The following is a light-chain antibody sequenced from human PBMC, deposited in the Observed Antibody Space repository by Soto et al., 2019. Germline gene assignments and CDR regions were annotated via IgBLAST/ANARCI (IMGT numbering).Light chain of an antibody. Sequence: DIQMTQSPSSLSASVGDSVTITCRASQSISSYLNWYQQKPGKAPKLLIYAASSLQSGVPSRFSGSGSGTDFTLTISSLQPEDFATYYCQQSYSRITFGQGTRLEIK. V-gene: IGKV1-39*01. J-gene: IGKJ5*01. CDR1: QSISSY. CDR2: AAS. CDR3: QQSYSRIT.